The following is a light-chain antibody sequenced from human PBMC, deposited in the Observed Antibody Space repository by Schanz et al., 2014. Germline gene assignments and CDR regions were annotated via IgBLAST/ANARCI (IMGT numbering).Light chain of an antibody. V-gene: IGLV2-14*03. J-gene: IGLJ2*01. CDR1: SSDVGVYNY. CDR3: SSYTSSTTLVV. Sequence: QSALTQPASVSGSPGQSITISCTGTSSDVGVYNYVSWYQHHPGKAPKLMIYDVNHRPSGVSNRFSGSKSGNTASLTISGLQAEDEADYYCSSYTSSTTLVVFGGGTKLTVL. CDR2: DVN.